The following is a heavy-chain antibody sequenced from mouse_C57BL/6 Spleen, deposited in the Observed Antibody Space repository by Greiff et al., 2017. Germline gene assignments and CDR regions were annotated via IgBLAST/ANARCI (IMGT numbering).Heavy chain of an antibody. CDR3: AAYYSNYNRYFDV. J-gene: IGHJ1*03. CDR2: ISSGSSTI. CDR1: GFTFSDYG. V-gene: IGHV5-17*01. Sequence: EVQVVESGGGLVKPGGSLKLSCAASGFTFSDYGMHWVRQAPEKGLEWVAYISSGSSTIYYADTVKGRFTISRDNAKNTLFLQMTSLRSEDTAMYYCAAYYSNYNRYFDVWGTGTTVTVSS. D-gene: IGHD2-5*01.